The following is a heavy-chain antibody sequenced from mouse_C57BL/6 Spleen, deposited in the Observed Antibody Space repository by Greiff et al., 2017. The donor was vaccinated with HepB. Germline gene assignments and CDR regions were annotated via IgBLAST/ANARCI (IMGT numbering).Heavy chain of an antibody. CDR3: AGGPYYGSSYGYFDV. V-gene: IGHV1-26*01. CDR1: GYTFTDYY. CDR2: INPNNGGT. D-gene: IGHD1-1*01. Sequence: VQLQQSGPELVKPGASVKISCKASGYTFTDYYMNWVKQSHGKSLEWIGDINPNNGGTSYNQKFKGKATLTVDKSSSTAYMELRSLTSEDSAVYYCAGGPYYGSSYGYFDVWGTGTTVTVSS. J-gene: IGHJ1*03.